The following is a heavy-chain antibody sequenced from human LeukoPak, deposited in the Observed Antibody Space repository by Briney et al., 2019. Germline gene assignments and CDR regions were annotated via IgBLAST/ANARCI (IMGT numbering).Heavy chain of an antibody. CDR1: GGSISSSSYY. J-gene: IGHJ6*03. V-gene: IGHV4-39*07. D-gene: IGHD6-13*01. CDR2: IYYSGST. Sequence: PSETLSLTCTVSGGSISSSSYYWGWIRQPPGKGLEWIGSIYYSGSTYYNPSLKSRVTISVDTSKNQFSLKLSSVTAADTAVYYCARGSSSSWSYYYYYMDVWGKGTTVTISS. CDR3: ARGSSSSWSYYYYYMDV.